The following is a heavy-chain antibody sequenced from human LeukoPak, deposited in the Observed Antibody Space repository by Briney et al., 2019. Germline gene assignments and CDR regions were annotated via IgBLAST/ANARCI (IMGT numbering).Heavy chain of an antibody. D-gene: IGHD2-15*01. J-gene: IGHJ5*02. V-gene: IGHV4-39*01. CDR2: IYYGGST. CDR3: ARPLAYCSGGSCTRGYNWFDP. Sequence: TSETLSLTCIVSGGSISSSDYYWGWIRQPPGKGLEWIGSIYYGGSTYYNPSLKSRVTISVDTSMNQFSLKLSFVTTADTAVYYCARPLAYCSGGSCTRGYNWFDPWGQGTLVTVSS. CDR1: GGSISSSDYY.